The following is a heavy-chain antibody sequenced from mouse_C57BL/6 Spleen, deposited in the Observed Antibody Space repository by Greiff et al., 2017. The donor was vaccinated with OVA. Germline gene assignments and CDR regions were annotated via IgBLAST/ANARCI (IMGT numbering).Heavy chain of an antibody. V-gene: IGHV1-18*01. Sequence: EVQLVESGPELVKPGASVKIPCKASGYTFTDYNMDWVKQSHGKSLEWIGDINPNNGGTIYNQKFKGKATLTVDKSSSTAYMELRSLTSEDTAVYYCARRNYYGSSLDYWGQGTTLTVSS. D-gene: IGHD1-1*01. CDR1: GYTFTDYN. CDR2: INPNNGGT. CDR3: ARRNYYGSSLDY. J-gene: IGHJ2*01.